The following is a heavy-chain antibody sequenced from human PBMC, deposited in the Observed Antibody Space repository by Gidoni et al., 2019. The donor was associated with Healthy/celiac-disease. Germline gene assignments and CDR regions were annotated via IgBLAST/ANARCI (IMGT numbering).Heavy chain of an antibody. Sequence: QVQLVQSGAEVKKPGSSVKVSCKASGGTFSSYTISWVRQAPGQGLEWMGRIIPILGIANYAQKFQGRVTITADKSTSTAYMELSSLRSEDTAVYYCARAPGAHDYGDQNWYFDLWGRGTLVTVSS. CDR2: IIPILGIA. J-gene: IGHJ2*01. V-gene: IGHV1-69*02. CDR3: ARAPGAHDYGDQNWYFDL. D-gene: IGHD4-17*01. CDR1: GGTFSSYT.